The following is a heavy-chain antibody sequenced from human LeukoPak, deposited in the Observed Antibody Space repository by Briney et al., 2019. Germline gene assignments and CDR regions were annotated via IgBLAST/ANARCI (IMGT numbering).Heavy chain of an antibody. CDR2: ISSSGSVI. V-gene: IGHV3-11*01. Sequence: PGGSLRLSCAASGFTFSDYYMSWIRQAPRKGLEWISSISSSGSVIYYADSVKGRFTISRDNAKNSLYVEMNSLRADDTAVYYCAKDVGKWESLHFFDYWGQGTLVTVSS. D-gene: IGHD1-26*01. CDR1: GFTFSDYY. CDR3: AKDVGKWESLHFFDY. J-gene: IGHJ4*02.